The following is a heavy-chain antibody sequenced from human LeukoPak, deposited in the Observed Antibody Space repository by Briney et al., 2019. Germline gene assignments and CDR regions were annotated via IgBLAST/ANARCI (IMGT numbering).Heavy chain of an antibody. CDR2: INHSGST. V-gene: IGHV4-34*01. CDR1: GGSFSGYY. CDR3: ARAGRLFSTIFGLYYYYYMDV. Sequence: PSETLSLTCAVYGGSFSGYYWSWIRQPPGKGLEWIGEINHSGSTNYNPSLKSRVTISVDTSKNQFSLKLSSVTAADTAVYYCARAGRLFSTIFGLYYYYYMDVWGKGTTVTVSS. J-gene: IGHJ6*03. D-gene: IGHD3-3*01.